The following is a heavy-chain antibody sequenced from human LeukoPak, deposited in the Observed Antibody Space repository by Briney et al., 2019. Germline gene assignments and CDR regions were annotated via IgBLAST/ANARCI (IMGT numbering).Heavy chain of an antibody. CDR3: ARGGMSGHHPVDY. D-gene: IGHD3-3*01. CDR1: GFTFSSYG. V-gene: IGHV3-30*03. Sequence: GGSLRLSCAASGFTFSSYGMHWVRQAPGKGLEWVAVISYDGSNKYYADSVKGRFTISRDNSKNTLYLQMNSLRAEDTAVYYCARGGMSGHHPVDYWGQGTLVTVSS. CDR2: ISYDGSNK. J-gene: IGHJ4*02.